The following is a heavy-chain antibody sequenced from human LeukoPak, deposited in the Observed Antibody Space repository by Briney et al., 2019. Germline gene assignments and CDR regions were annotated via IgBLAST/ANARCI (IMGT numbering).Heavy chain of an antibody. CDR3: ARGTRYYYDSSGGPSSY. D-gene: IGHD3-22*01. CDR2: ITTYNGNT. CDR1: GYTFRDFG. Sequence: ASVKVSCKASGYTFRDFGISWVRQAPGQGLEWMGWITTYNGNTNYIQKLQGRVTMTTDTSTSTAYMELRSLRSDDTAVYYCARGTRYYYDSSGGPSSYWGQGTLVTVSS. V-gene: IGHV1-18*01. J-gene: IGHJ4*02.